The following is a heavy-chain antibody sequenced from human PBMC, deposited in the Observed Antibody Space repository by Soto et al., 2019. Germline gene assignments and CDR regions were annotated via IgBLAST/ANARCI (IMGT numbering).Heavy chain of an antibody. CDR1: GGTFRSYS. CDR2: IFPIVDIT. Sequence: QVQLVQSGAEVKKPGSSVKVSCKASGGTFRSYSISWVRQAPGQGLEWMGGIFPIVDITNYAHKFQGRVTITADESTSTAYMELSSLGSDDTAVYYCERPDEGGYSSNHHYYYALDVWGQGTTVTV. D-gene: IGHD3-22*01. CDR3: ERPDEGGYSSNHHYYYALDV. V-gene: IGHV1-69*01. J-gene: IGHJ6*02.